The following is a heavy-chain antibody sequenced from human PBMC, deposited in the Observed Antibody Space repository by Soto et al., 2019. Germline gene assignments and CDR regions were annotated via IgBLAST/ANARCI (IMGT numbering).Heavy chain of an antibody. CDR2: IIPIFGTA. J-gene: IGHJ6*02. CDR3: ARALAARPRRLDYYGMDV. Sequence: QVQLVQSGAEVKKPGSSVKVSCKASGGTFSSYAISWVRQAPGQGLEWMGGIIPIFGTANYAQKFQGRVTITADESTSTAYMELSSLRSEDTAVYYCARALAARPRRLDYYGMDVWGQGTTVTVSS. CDR1: GGTFSSYA. V-gene: IGHV1-69*01. D-gene: IGHD6-6*01.